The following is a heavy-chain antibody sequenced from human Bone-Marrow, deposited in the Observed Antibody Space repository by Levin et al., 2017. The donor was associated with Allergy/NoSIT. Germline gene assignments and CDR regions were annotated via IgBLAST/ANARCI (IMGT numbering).Heavy chain of an antibody. J-gene: IGHJ4*02. V-gene: IGHV3-48*01. Sequence: PGGSLRLSCAASGFILRTSDMNWVRQAPGKGLEWISFITKPSRTISYADSVKGRFTVSRDHVKNLLYLDMNSLRAEDTAVYYCVTDESGDEDFDYWGQGTLVTVSS. CDR2: ITKPSRTI. D-gene: IGHD7-27*01. CDR1: GFILRTSD. CDR3: VTDESGDEDFDY.